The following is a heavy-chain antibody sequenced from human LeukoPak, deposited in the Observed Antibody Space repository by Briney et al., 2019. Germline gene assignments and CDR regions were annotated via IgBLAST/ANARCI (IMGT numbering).Heavy chain of an antibody. Sequence: SETLSLTCAVYGGSFSGYYWSWIRQPPGKGLEWIGEINHSGSTNSGSTKYNPSLKSRVTISVDTSKNQFSLKLSSVTAADAAVYYCARGRKVTTYLSYYYYYYMDVWGKGTTVAVSS. D-gene: IGHD4-17*01. J-gene: IGHJ6*03. CDR2: INHSGSTNSGST. CDR3: ARGRKVTTYLSYYYYYYMDV. CDR1: GGSFSGYY. V-gene: IGHV4-34*01.